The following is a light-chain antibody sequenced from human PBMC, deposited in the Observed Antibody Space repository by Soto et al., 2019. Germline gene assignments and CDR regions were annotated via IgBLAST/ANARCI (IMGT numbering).Light chain of an antibody. CDR2: KAT. Sequence: DIQMTQSPSTLSASVGDRATITCLASQTINNWLSWYQQKPGRAPKLLISKATSLESGVPSRFSGSGSGTEFTLTITSLQPDDFGSYSCQQYHTFYPTFGQGTRLEIK. J-gene: IGKJ5*01. CDR3: QQYHTFYPT. V-gene: IGKV1-5*03. CDR1: QTINNW.